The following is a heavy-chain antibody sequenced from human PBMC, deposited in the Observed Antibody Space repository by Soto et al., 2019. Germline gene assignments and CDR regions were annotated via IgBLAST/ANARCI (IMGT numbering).Heavy chain of an antibody. V-gene: IGHV4-39*01. CDR1: GGSISSSSYY. CDR3: ARLTFHSITMVRGVIDY. Sequence: QLQLQESGPGLVKPSETLSLTCTVSGGSISSSSYYWGWIRQPPGKGLEWIGSIYYSGSTYYNPSLKSRVTIPVDTSKNQFSLKLSSVTAADTAVYYCARLTFHSITMVRGVIDYWGQGTLVTVSS. D-gene: IGHD3-10*01. CDR2: IYYSGST. J-gene: IGHJ4*02.